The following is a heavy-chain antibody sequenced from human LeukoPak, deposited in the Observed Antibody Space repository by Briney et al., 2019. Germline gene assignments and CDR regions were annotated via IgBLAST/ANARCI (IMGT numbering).Heavy chain of an antibody. CDR2: IYYSGST. CDR3: ARNGDSPGIYYYYYYMDV. CDR1: GGSISSYY. Sequence: SETLSLTCPVSGGSISSYYWSWIRQPPGKGLVWIGYIYYSGSTNYNPSLKSRVTISVDTSKNQFSLKLSSVTAADTAVYYCARNGDSPGIYYYYYYMDVWGKGTTVTVSS. V-gene: IGHV4-59*01. D-gene: IGHD6-13*01. J-gene: IGHJ6*03.